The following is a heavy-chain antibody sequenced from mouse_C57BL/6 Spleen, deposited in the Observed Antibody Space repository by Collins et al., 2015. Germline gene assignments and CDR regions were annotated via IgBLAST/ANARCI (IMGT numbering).Heavy chain of an antibody. V-gene: IGHV1-58*01. CDR3: AIYYYGSRRRYFDV. Sequence: EVQLQQSGAELVRPGSSVKMSCKTSGYTFTSYGINWVKQRPGQGLEWIGYIYIGNGYTEYNEKFKGKATLTSDTSSSTAYMQLSSLTSEDSVIYFCAIYYYGSRRRYFDVWGTGTTVTVSS. CDR2: IYIGNGYT. D-gene: IGHD1-1*01. CDR1: GYTFTSYG. J-gene: IGHJ1*03.